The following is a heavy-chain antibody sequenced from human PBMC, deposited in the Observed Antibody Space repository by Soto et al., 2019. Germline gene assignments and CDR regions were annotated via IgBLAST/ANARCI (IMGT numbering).Heavy chain of an antibody. CDR1: GFTFSSYA. V-gene: IGHV3-30-3*01. J-gene: IGHJ2*01. Sequence: QVQLVESGGGVVQPGRSLRLSCAASGFTFSSYAMHWVRQAPGKGLEGVAVISYDGSNKYYADSVKGRFTISRDNSKNTLYLQMNSRRAEDTAVYYCARPLWRNDYNWGYFDLWGRGTLVTVSS. CDR3: ARPLWRNDYNWGYFDL. D-gene: IGHD4-4*01. CDR2: ISYDGSNK.